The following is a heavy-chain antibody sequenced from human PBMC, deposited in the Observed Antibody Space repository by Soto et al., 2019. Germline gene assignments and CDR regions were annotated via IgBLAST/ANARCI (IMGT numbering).Heavy chain of an antibody. CDR2: INPNSGGT. CDR1: GYTFTGYY. V-gene: IGHV1-2*04. CDR3: ARGSSGSYPGSGAFDI. J-gene: IGHJ3*02. D-gene: IGHD1-26*01. Sequence: QVQLVQSGAEVKKPGASVKVSCKASGYTFTGYYMHWVRQAPGQGLEWMGWINPNSGGTNYAQKFQGWVTMTRDTSISTAYMELSRLRSDDTAVYYCARGSSGSYPGSGAFDIWGQGTMVTVSS.